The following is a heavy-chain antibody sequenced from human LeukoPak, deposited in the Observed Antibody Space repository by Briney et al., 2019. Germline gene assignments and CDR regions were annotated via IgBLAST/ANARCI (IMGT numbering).Heavy chain of an antibody. CDR2: IYHSGST. Sequence: SSGTLSLTCAVSGGSISSSDWWSWVRQPPGKGLEWTGEIYHSGSTNYNPSLKSRVTISVDKSKNQFSLELSSVTAADTAVYYCARVGFCTSNKCYSYYYYGMDVWGQGTTVTVSS. V-gene: IGHV4-4*02. CDR1: GGSISSSDW. CDR3: ARVGFCTSNKCYSYYYYGMDV. J-gene: IGHJ6*02. D-gene: IGHD2-2*02.